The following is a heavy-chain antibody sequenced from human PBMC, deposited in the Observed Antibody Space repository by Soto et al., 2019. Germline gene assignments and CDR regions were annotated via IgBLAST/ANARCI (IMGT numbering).Heavy chain of an antibody. Sequence: SVKVSCKASGYTFTSYDINWVRQAPGQGLEWMGGINPIFVPANYAQKFQDRVTITADESTTTAYMELNSLRSEDTAVYYCARVRYCRGNRCSHYYGLDVWGQGTTVTVSS. CDR3: ARVRYCRGNRCSHYYGLDV. V-gene: IGHV1-69*13. J-gene: IGHJ6*02. CDR2: INPIFVPA. D-gene: IGHD2-15*01. CDR1: GYTFTSYD.